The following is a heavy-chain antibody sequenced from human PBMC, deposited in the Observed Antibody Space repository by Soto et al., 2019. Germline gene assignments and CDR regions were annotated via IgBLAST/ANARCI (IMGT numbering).Heavy chain of an antibody. Sequence: EVQLLESGGGLVQPGGSLRLSCAASGFTFSSYAMSWVRQAPGKGLEWVSAISGSGGSTYYADSVKGRFTISRDNSKNTLYLQMNSLRAEDTAVYYCIYYYDSGTHFHVDYWGQGTLVTVSS. CDR1: GFTFSSYA. CDR3: IYYYDSGTHFHVDY. CDR2: ISGSGGST. J-gene: IGHJ4*02. D-gene: IGHD3-22*01. V-gene: IGHV3-23*01.